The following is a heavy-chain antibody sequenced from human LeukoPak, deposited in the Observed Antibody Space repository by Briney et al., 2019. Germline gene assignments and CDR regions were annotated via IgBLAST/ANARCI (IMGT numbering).Heavy chain of an antibody. D-gene: IGHD1-26*01. CDR2: INPNSGGT. CDR1: GYTFTDYY. Sequence: GASVKVSCKASGYTFTDYYIHWVRQAPGQGLEWMGWINPNSGGTNYAQNFQGRVTMTRDTYITTAYMDLSRLRLDDTAVYYCAVGCRTDFDHWGQGTLVTVSS. CDR3: AVGCRTDFDH. J-gene: IGHJ4*02. V-gene: IGHV1-2*02.